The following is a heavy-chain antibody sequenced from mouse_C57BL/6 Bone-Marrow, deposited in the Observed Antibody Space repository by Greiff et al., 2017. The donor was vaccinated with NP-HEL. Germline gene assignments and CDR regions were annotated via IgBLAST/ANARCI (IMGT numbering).Heavy chain of an antibody. CDR2: IHPNSGST. J-gene: IGHJ3*01. CDR1: GYTFTSYW. D-gene: IGHD4-1*01. Sequence: QVQLQQPGAELVKPGASVKLSCKASGYTFTSYWMHWVKQRPGQGLEWIGMIHPNSGSTNYNEKFKSKATLTVDKSSSTAYMQLSSLTSEDSAVYYCAREELKLSWFAYWGQGTLVTVSA. V-gene: IGHV1-64*01. CDR3: AREELKLSWFAY.